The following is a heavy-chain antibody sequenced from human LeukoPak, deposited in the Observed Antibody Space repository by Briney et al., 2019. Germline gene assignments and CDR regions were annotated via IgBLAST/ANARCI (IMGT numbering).Heavy chain of an antibody. D-gene: IGHD2-2*01. Sequence: SETLSLTRTVSGGSISSSYWSWIRQPPGKALEWIGYIYYSGSTNYNPSLKSRVTISVDTSKNQFSLKLSSVTAADTAVYYCARHKSADFDYWGQGTLVTVSS. CDR2: IYYSGST. J-gene: IGHJ4*02. V-gene: IGHV4-59*08. CDR3: ARHKSADFDY. CDR1: GGSISSSY.